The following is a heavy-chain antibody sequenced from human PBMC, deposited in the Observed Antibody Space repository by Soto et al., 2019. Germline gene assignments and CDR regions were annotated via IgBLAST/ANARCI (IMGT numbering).Heavy chain of an antibody. CDR1: GFTFSSYA. V-gene: IGHV3-30-3*01. CDR2: ISYDGSNK. D-gene: IGHD1-26*01. CDR3: ARERRGGRRGAAYYYYGMDV. Sequence: QVQLVESGGGVVQPGRSLRLSCAASGFTFSSYAMHWVRQAPGKGLEWVAVISYDGSNKYYADSVKGRFTISRVNSKNTLYLQMNTLRAEDTAVYYCARERRGGRRGAAYYYYGMDVWGQGTKVTVSS. J-gene: IGHJ6*02.